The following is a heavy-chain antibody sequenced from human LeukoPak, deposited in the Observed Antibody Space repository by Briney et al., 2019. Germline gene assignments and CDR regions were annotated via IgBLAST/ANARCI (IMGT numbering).Heavy chain of an antibody. V-gene: IGHV4-59*01. CDR2: ISYSGST. D-gene: IGHD3-3*01. J-gene: IGHJ4*02. Sequence: SETLSLTCTVSGGSISSYYWSWIRQPPGKGLEWIGYISYSGSTNYNPSLKSRVTISLDTSKNQFSLKLSSVTAADTAVYYCARAGDDFWSARKYFDYWGQGALVTVSS. CDR3: ARAGDDFWSARKYFDY. CDR1: GGSISSYY.